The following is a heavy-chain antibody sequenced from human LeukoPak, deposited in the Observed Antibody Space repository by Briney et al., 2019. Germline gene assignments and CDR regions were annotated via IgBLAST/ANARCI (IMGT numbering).Heavy chain of an antibody. Sequence: SETLSLTCSVSGASIRHNNNYWVWIRQPPGEGLEWIGSVSFGWSNRHGPSLQSRVTIWVETSKNHFSLNLRSVSAADTAVYYCARDWPLTSSGSYRRDNWFDPWGQGTLVTVSS. CDR3: ARDWPLTSSGSYRRDNWFDP. J-gene: IGHJ5*02. CDR1: GASIRHNNNY. V-gene: IGHV4-39*07. CDR2: VSFGWSN. D-gene: IGHD1-26*01.